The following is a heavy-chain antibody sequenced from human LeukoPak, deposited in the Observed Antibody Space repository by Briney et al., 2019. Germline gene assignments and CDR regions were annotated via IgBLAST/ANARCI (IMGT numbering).Heavy chain of an antibody. D-gene: IGHD6-13*01. Sequence: ASVKVSCKGSGYTFNSHGITWVRQAPGQGLEWMGWISAYHGNTNYAQKLQGRVTMTTDTSTSTAYMELRSLRSDDTAVYYCARLPYSSSWSRYYYYYYYYMDVWGKGTTVTISS. J-gene: IGHJ6*03. CDR1: GYTFNSHG. CDR2: ISAYHGNT. CDR3: ARLPYSSSWSRYYYYYYYYMDV. V-gene: IGHV1-18*01.